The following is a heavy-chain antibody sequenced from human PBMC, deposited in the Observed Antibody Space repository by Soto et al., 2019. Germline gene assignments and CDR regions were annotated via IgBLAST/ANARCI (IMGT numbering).Heavy chain of an antibody. J-gene: IGHJ2*01. CDR3: ARESHDILTGPPWVWYFDL. CDR1: GGSFSGYY. CDR2: INDLGSI. V-gene: IGHV4-34*01. D-gene: IGHD3-9*01. Sequence: QVQLQQWGAGPLRPLETLSLTCGVSGGSFSGYYWAWIRQSPGKGLEWIGEINDLGSINYNPSLKSRVSISVDTSKNHFSLNLRSVTAADTAVYYGARESHDILTGPPWVWYFDLWGRGTLVTVSS.